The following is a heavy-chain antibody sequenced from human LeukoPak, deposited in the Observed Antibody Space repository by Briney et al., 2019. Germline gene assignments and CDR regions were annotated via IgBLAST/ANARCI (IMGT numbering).Heavy chain of an antibody. CDR2: VDPEDGET. CDR1: GYTFTDYY. D-gene: IGHD1-26*01. V-gene: IGHV1-69-2*01. J-gene: IGHJ4*02. Sequence: ASVKVSCKVSGYTFTDYYMHWVQQAPGKGLEWMGLVDPEDGETIYAEKFQGRVTITADTSTDTAYVELSSLRSEDTAVYYCATVNSGSFEGVDYWGQGTLVTVSS. CDR3: ATVNSGSFEGVDY.